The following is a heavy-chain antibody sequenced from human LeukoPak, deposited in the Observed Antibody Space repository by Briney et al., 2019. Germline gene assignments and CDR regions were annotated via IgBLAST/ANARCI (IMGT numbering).Heavy chain of an antibody. V-gene: IGHV3-30*03. D-gene: IGHD6-13*01. CDR2: ISYDGSNK. CDR1: GYSFTSYW. CDR3: ASRLAAAAINWFDP. J-gene: IGHJ5*01. Sequence: GESLKISCKGSGYSFTSYWIGRVRQAPGKGLEWVAVISYDGSNKYYADSVKGRFTISRDNSKNTPYLQMNSLRAEDTAVYYCASRLAAAAINWFDPWGQGTLVTVSS.